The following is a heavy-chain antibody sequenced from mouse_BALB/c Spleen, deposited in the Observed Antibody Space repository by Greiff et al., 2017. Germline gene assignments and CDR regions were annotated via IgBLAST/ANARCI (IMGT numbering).Heavy chain of an antibody. V-gene: IGHV5-6-3*01. D-gene: IGHD1-1*01. Sequence: EVQRVESGGGLVQPGGSLKLSCAASGFTFSSYGMSWVRQTPDKRLELVATINSNGGSTYYPDSVKGRFTISRDNAKNTLYLQMSSLKSEDTAMYYCARDDYYGSRSYWGQGTTLTVSS. CDR3: ARDDYYGSRSY. CDR2: INSNGGST. CDR1: GFTFSSYG. J-gene: IGHJ2*01.